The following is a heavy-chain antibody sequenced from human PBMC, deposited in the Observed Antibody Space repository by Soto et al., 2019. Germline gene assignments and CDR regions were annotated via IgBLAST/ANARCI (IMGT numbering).Heavy chain of an antibody. Sequence: ASVKVSCKASGYTFTSYGISWVRQAPGQGLEWMGWIGAYNGNTNYAQKLQGRVTMTTDTSTSTAYMELRSLRSDDTAVYYCARRSYCSSTSCYIFDYWGQGTLVTVSS. J-gene: IGHJ4*02. V-gene: IGHV1-18*01. CDR3: ARRSYCSSTSCYIFDY. CDR2: IGAYNGNT. CDR1: GYTFTSYG. D-gene: IGHD2-2*02.